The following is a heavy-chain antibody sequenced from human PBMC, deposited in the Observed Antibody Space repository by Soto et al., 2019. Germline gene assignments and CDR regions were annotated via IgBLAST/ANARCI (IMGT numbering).Heavy chain of an antibody. CDR1: GFTFSSYW. J-gene: IGHJ4*02. CDR2: INSDASDI. D-gene: IGHD5-18*01. Sequence: GGSLRLSCAASGFTFSSYWMHWVRQAPGKGLVWVSRINSDASDIYYADSVKGRFTISRDNAKNTLYLQMNSLRAEDTAVYYCEREGFGYSYGYWGQGIQVTVSS. CDR3: EREGFGYSYGY. V-gene: IGHV3-74*01.